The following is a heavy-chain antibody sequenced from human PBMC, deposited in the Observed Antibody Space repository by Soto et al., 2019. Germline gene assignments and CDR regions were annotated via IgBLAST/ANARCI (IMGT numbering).Heavy chain of an antibody. CDR3: ARDPGYSGYDAGFYFDY. V-gene: IGHV1-69*06. CDR2: INPIFGTA. Sequence: ASVKVSCKASGYTFTGYYMHWVRQAPGQGLEWMGWINPIFGTANYAQKFQGRVTITADKSTSTAYMELSSLRSEDTAVYYCARDPGYSGYDAGFYFDYWGQGTLVTVSS. D-gene: IGHD5-12*01. J-gene: IGHJ4*02. CDR1: GYTFTGYY.